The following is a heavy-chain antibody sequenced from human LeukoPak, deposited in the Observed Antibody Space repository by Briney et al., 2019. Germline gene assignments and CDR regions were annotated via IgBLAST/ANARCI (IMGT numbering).Heavy chain of an antibody. CDR2: IIPIFGTA. CDR3: ARGPNSSSISYYYYYYMDV. J-gene: IGHJ6*03. D-gene: IGHD6-6*01. Sequence: GASVKVSCKASGGTFSSYAISWVRQAPGQGLEWMGGIIPIFGTANYAQKFQGRVTITADESTSTAYMELSSLRSEDTAVYYCARGPNSSSISYYYYYYMDVWGKGTTVTVSS. CDR1: GGTFSSYA. V-gene: IGHV1-69*13.